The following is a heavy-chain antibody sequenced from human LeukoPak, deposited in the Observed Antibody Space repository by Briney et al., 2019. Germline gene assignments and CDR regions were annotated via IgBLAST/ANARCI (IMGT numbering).Heavy chain of an antibody. CDR1: GFIVSNNY. D-gene: IGHD6-19*01. Sequence: PGGSLRLSCAASGFIVSNNYMSWVRQAPGKGLEWVSIIYSDGTTYYTDSVKGRFTISRDNSKNTLYLQMNSLRAEDTAVYYCASLRSWQWLPMNYWGQGTLVTVSS. CDR2: IYSDGTT. CDR3: ASLRSWQWLPMNY. V-gene: IGHV3-53*01. J-gene: IGHJ4*02.